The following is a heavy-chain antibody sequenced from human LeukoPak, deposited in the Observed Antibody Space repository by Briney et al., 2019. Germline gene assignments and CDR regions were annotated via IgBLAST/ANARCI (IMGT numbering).Heavy chain of an antibody. D-gene: IGHD6-25*01. V-gene: IGHV1-69*04. Sequence: ASVKVSCKASGGTFSSYAISWVRQAPGQGLEWMGRIIPILGIANYAQKFQGRVTITADKSTSTAYMELSSLRSEDTAVYYCASSAATIAGQVDYWGQGTLVTVSS. CDR2: IIPILGIA. CDR3: ASSAATIAGQVDY. J-gene: IGHJ4*02. CDR1: GGTFSSYA.